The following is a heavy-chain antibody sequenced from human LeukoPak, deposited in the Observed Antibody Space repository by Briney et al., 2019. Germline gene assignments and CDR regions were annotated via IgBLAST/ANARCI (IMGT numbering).Heavy chain of an antibody. CDR2: IHSDGRSI. J-gene: IGHJ6*01. CDR3: ARDFAPRYGMDV. D-gene: IGHD2-21*01. V-gene: IGHV3-74*01. Sequence: PAGSLRLSCAVSGFTLSSYWMHWVRPPPAKGLVWVSRIHSDGRSISYADSVKGRFTISRDNAKNTLYLQMNSLRAEDTAVYYCARDFAPRYGMDVWGQGTTVSDSS. CDR1: GFTLSSYW.